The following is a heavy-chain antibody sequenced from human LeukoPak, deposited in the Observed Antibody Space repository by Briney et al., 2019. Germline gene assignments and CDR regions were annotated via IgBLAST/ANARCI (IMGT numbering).Heavy chain of an antibody. J-gene: IGHJ3*02. CDR2: ISSSGSII. V-gene: IGHV3-48*03. Sequence: PGGSLRLSCAASAFAFSSYEMNWVRQAPGKGLEWVSYISSSGSIIHYADSVKGRFTISRDNAKNSLYLQMNSLRAEDTAVYYCVRDTFSPDAFDIWGQGTMVTVSS. D-gene: IGHD3-16*01. CDR3: VRDTFSPDAFDI. CDR1: AFAFSSYE.